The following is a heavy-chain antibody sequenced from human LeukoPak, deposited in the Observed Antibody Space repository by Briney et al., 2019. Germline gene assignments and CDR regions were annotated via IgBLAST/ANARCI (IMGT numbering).Heavy chain of an antibody. D-gene: IGHD3-22*01. J-gene: IGHJ4*02. Sequence: SETLSLTCTVSGGSISSYYWGWIRQPPGKGLEWIGYIYYSGSTNYNPSLKSRVTISVDTSKNQFSLKLSSVTAADTAVYYCARLATYYYDSSGPRGEYYFDYWGQGTLVTVSS. CDR1: GGSISSYY. CDR2: IYYSGST. V-gene: IGHV4-59*01. CDR3: ARLATYYYDSSGPRGEYYFDY.